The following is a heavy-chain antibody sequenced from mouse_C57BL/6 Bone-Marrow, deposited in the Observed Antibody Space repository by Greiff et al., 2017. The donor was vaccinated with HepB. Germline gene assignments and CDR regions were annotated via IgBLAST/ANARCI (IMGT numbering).Heavy chain of an antibody. CDR1: GFTFSDYG. D-gene: IGHD2-2*01. Sequence: EVKLVESGGGLVKPGGSLKLSCAASGFTFSDYGMHWVRQAPVKGLEWVAYISSGSSTIYYADTVKGRFTSSRDNAKNTLFLQMTSLRSEDTAMYYCAREVDVGYTLFAYWGQGTLVTGSA. CDR2: ISSGSSTI. CDR3: AREVDVGYTLFAY. J-gene: IGHJ3*01. V-gene: IGHV5-17*01.